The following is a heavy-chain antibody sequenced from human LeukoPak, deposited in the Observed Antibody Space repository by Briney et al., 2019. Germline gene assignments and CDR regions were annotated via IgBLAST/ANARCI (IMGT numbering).Heavy chain of an antibody. CDR1: GFTFSSYG. CDR2: ISYDGSNK. Sequence: GRSLRLSYAASGFTFSSYGMHWVRQAPGKVLEWEAVISYDGSNKYYADSVKGRFTISRDNSKNTLYLQMNSLRAEDTAVYYCARTTTLGWSLPFNYWGQGTLVTVSS. V-gene: IGHV3-30*03. D-gene: IGHD7-27*01. CDR3: ARTTTLGWSLPFNY. J-gene: IGHJ4*02.